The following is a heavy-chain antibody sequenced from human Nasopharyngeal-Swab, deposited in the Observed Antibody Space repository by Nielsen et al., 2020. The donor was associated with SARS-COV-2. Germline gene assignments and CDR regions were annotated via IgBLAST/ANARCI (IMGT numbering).Heavy chain of an antibody. CDR2: ITSSSSTR. Sequence: GESLKISCAASGFAFTDYSMDWVRQAPGKGLEWVSYITSSSSTRYYADSVKGRFTVSRDNAKNSLYLQMSSLRDDDTAVYYCAREFEATGATYLDYWGLGTLVTVSS. CDR3: AREFEATGATYLDY. V-gene: IGHV3-48*02. D-gene: IGHD1-26*01. CDR1: GFAFTDYS. J-gene: IGHJ4*02.